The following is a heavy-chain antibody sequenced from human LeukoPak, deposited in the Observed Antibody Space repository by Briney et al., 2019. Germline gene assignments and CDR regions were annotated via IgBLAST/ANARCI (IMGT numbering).Heavy chain of an antibody. CDR3: TKDFRGGQLWASSLLRRPHYFDY. V-gene: IGHV3-23*01. D-gene: IGHD3-10*01. J-gene: IGHJ4*02. CDR1: GFTFSTYA. CDR2: ISGSSGYT. Sequence: GGTLRLSCAASGFTFSTYAMSRVRQAPGKGLEWVSGISGSSGYTYYADSVEGRFTISRDNSKNTLYLQMNSLRGEDTAVYYCTKDFRGGQLWASSLLRRPHYFDYWGQGTLVTVSS.